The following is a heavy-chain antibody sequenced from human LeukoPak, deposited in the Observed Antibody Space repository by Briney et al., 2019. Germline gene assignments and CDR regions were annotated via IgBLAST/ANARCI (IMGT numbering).Heavy chain of an antibody. J-gene: IGHJ6*02. CDR3: AKATGESDYYYYYYGMDV. Sequence: GGSLRLSCAASGFTFSSYAISWVRQAPGKGLEWVSAISGSGGSTYYADSVKGRFTISRDNSKNTLYLQMNSLRAEDTAVYYCAKATGESDYYYYYYGMDVWGQGTTVTVSS. CDR1: GFTFSSYA. CDR2: ISGSGGST. V-gene: IGHV3-23*01. D-gene: IGHD3-10*01.